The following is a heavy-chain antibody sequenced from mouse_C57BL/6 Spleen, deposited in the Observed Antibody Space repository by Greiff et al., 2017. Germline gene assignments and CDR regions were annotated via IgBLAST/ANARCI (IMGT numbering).Heavy chain of an antibody. V-gene: IGHV1-52*01. Sequence: QVQLQQPGAELVRPGSSVKLSCKASGYTFTSYWMHWVKQRPIQGLDWIGNIDPSDSATHYNQKFKDKATLTVDKSSSTAYMQLSSLTSEDSAVYYCASYYGSPWYFDVWGTGTTVTVSS. CDR1: GYTFTSYW. J-gene: IGHJ1*03. D-gene: IGHD1-1*01. CDR2: IDPSDSAT. CDR3: ASYYGSPWYFDV.